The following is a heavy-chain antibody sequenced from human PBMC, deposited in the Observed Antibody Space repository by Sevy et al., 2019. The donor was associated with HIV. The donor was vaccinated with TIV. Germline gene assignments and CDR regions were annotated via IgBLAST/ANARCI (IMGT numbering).Heavy chain of an antibody. CDR1: GFTVSSNY. D-gene: IGHD3-3*01. Sequence: GGSLRLSCAASGFTVSSNYMSWVRQAPGKGLEWVSVIYSGGTTYYADSVKGRFTISRDNSKNTLYLQMNNLRAEDTAVYYCEREREFTIFGVLIEYGMDVWGQGTTVTVSS. CDR2: IYSGGTT. CDR3: EREREFTIFGVLIEYGMDV. V-gene: IGHV3-53*01. J-gene: IGHJ6*02.